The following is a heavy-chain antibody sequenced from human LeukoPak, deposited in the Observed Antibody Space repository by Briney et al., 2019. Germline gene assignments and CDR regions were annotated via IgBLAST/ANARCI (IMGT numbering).Heavy chain of an antibody. V-gene: IGHV3-NL1*01. J-gene: IGHJ4*02. CDR1: GFTFKSYG. Sequence: GGSLRLSCAASGFTFKSYGMHWVRQAPGKGLEWVSVIYTGGGTKYADSVKGRFTISRDNSKNTLYLQMNSLRVDDTAVYYCARGQGEWGQGTLVTVSS. D-gene: IGHD3-16*01. CDR3: ARGQGE. CDR2: IYTGGGT.